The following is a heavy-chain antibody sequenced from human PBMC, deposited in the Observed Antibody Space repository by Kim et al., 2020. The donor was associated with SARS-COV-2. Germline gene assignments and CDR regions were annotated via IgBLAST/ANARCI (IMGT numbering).Heavy chain of an antibody. CDR3: AKDLDIVVVVGAFDI. D-gene: IGHD2-15*01. V-gene: IGHV3-23*01. Sequence: ATVKGRFTISTDHSKNPLYLQMSSLRAEDTAVYYCAKDLDIVVVVGAFDIWGQGTMVTVSS. J-gene: IGHJ3*02.